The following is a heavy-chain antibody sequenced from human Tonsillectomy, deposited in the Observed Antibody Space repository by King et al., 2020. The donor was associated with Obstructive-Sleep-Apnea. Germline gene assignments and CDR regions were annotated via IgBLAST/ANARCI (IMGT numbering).Heavy chain of an antibody. J-gene: IGHJ4*02. Sequence: VQLVESGGGVVQPGRSLRLSCAASGFTFSTFGMHWVRQAPGKGLEWVAVFSYDGSHKYYADSVKGRFTISRDNSKNTLYLQMNSLRPEDTAVYYCAKPYGAHYFDYWGQGTLVTV. CDR3: AKPYGAHYFDY. CDR2: FSYDGSHK. D-gene: IGHD4/OR15-4a*01. V-gene: IGHV3-30*18. CDR1: GFTFSTFG.